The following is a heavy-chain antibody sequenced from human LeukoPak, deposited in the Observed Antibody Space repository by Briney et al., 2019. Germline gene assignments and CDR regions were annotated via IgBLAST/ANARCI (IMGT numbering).Heavy chain of an antibody. CDR1: GFTFSSYS. J-gene: IGHJ4*02. CDR2: IYSGGST. Sequence: GGSLRLSCAASGFTFSSYSMNWVRQAPGKGLEWVSAIYSGGSTYYADSVKGRFTISRDNSKNTLYLQMNSLRAEDTAVYYCARGFLQNYYDSRGSYYGFDFWGQGTLVTVSS. CDR3: ARGFLQNYYDSRGSYYGFDF. D-gene: IGHD3-22*01. V-gene: IGHV3-53*01.